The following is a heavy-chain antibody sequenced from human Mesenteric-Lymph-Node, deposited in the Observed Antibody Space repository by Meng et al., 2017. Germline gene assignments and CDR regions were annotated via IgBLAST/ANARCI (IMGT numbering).Heavy chain of an antibody. CDR2: INPNSGGT. Sequence: ASVKVSCKASGYTFTGYYMHWVRQAPGQGLEWTGWINPNSGGTNYAQKFQGRVTMTRDTSISTAYMELSRLRSDDTAVYYCARVSHYGSRGYYYYGMDVWGQGTTVTVSS. V-gene: IGHV1-2*02. J-gene: IGHJ6*02. CDR3: ARVSHYGSRGYYYYGMDV. D-gene: IGHD3-10*01. CDR1: GYTFTGYY.